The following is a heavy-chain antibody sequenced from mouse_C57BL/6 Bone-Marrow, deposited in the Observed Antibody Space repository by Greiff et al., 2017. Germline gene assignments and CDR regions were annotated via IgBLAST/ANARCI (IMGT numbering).Heavy chain of an antibody. D-gene: IGHD2-4*01. V-gene: IGHV1-62-2*01. J-gene: IGHJ2*01. CDR2: FYPGSGSI. Sequence: VQGVESGAELVKPGASVKLSCKASGYTFTEYTIHWVKQRSGQGLEWIGWFYPGSGSIKYNEKFKDKATLTADKSSSTVYMELSRLTSEDSAVYFCARHEDRLRRFDYWGQGTTLTVSS. CDR1: GYTFTEYT. CDR3: ARHEDRLRRFDY.